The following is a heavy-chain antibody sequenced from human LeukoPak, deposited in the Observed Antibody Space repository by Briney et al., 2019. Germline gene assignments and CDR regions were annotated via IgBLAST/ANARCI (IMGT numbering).Heavy chain of an antibody. D-gene: IGHD5-18*01. CDR2: IRSKAYGGTT. CDR1: GFTFSSYW. V-gene: IGHV3-49*04. Sequence: GGSLRLSCAASGFTFSSYWMSWVRQAPGKGLEWVGFIRSKAYGGTTEYAASVKGRFTISRDDSKSIAYLQMNSLKTEDTAVYYCTRWIQLWTYFDYWGQGTLVTVSS. J-gene: IGHJ4*02. CDR3: TRWIQLWTYFDY.